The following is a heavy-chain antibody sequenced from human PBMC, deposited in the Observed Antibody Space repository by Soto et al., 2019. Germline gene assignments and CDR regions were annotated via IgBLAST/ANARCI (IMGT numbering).Heavy chain of an antibody. D-gene: IGHD6-13*01. Sequence: SETLSLTCAVSGDSISSSNWWTWVRQPPGKGLEWIGDIYYSGNTNYNPSLRSRVTISVDKSKNQFSLKLSFVTAADTAVYYCARRVLGHSSWYNWFDPWGQGTLVTVSS. CDR1: GDSISSSNW. CDR2: IYYSGNT. CDR3: ARRVLGHSSWYNWFDP. J-gene: IGHJ5*02. V-gene: IGHV4-4*02.